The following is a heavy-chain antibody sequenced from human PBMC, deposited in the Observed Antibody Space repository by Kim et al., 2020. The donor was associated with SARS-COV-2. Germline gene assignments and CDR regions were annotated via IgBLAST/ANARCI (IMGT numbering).Heavy chain of an antibody. CDR1: GGSISSGGYY. Sequence: SETLSLTCTVSGGSISSGGYYWSWIRQHPGKGLEWIGYIYYSGSTYYNPSLKSRVTISVDTSKNQFSLKLSSVTAADTAVYYCARTPSPPGVPAATLGIQPRVLYYYYYMDVWGKGTTVTVSS. CDR3: ARTPSPPGVPAATLGIQPRVLYYYYYMDV. D-gene: IGHD2-2*01. V-gene: IGHV4-31*03. CDR2: IYYSGST. J-gene: IGHJ6*03.